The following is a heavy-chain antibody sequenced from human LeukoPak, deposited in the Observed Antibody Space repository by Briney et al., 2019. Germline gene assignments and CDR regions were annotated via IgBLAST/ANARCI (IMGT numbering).Heavy chain of an antibody. CDR2: IYYSGST. J-gene: IGHJ4*02. D-gene: IGHD6-19*01. CDR3: ARAVSGRFDY. CDR1: GGSMSPYH. V-gene: IGHV4-59*08. Sequence: SKTLSLTCTVSGGSMSPYHWGWIRQPPGKGLEWTGYIYYSGSTNYNPSLKSRVTISVDTSKNQFSLKLSSVTAADTAIYYCARAVSGRFDYWGQGTLVTVSS.